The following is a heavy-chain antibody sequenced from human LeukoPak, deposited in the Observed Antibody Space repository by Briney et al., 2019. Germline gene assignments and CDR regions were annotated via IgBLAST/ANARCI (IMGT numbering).Heavy chain of an antibody. V-gene: IGHV4-34*01. CDR3: ARVWAGTPGYFDY. J-gene: IGHJ4*02. CDR2: IHHSGRN. Sequence: SETLFITCAVYGGFFSGYYWSWIRQPPGKGLEWIGEIHHSGRNNYNPSLKSRGAISVDTSKNQCSLKLSSVTAADTAVYYCARVWAGTPGYFDYWGQGTLVTVSS. CDR1: GGFFSGYY. D-gene: IGHD1-1*01.